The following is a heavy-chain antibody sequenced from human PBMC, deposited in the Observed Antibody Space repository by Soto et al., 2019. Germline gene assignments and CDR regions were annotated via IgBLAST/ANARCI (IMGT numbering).Heavy chain of an antibody. V-gene: IGHV2-5*02. D-gene: IGHD6-6*01. J-gene: IGHJ4*02. CDR3: AHRLASEYISSSSGFDY. CDR1: GFSLSTRGVG. CDR2: IYWDDDK. Sequence: QITLKESGPTLVKPTQTLTLTCTFSGFSLSTRGVGVGWIRQPPGKALEWLALIYWDDDKRYSPSLKSRLNISKDTSKHQAVLTMTNMDPVDTATYYCAHRLASEYISSSSGFDYWGQGTLVTVSS.